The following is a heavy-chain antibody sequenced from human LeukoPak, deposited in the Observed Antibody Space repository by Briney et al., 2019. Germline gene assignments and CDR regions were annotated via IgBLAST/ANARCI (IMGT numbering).Heavy chain of an antibody. CDR2: IYYSGST. V-gene: IGHV4-39*07. Sequence: MPSETLSLTCTVSGGSISSSSYYWGWIRQPPGKGLEWIGSIYYSGSTYYNPSLKSRVTISVDTSKNQFSLKLSSVTAADTAVYYCARGASGSWDVFDYWGQGTLVTVAS. J-gene: IGHJ4*02. CDR1: GGSISSSSYY. CDR3: ARGASGSWDVFDY. D-gene: IGHD6-13*01.